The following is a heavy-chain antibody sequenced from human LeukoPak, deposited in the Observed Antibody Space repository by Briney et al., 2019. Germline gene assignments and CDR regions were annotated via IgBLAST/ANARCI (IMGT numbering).Heavy chain of an antibody. CDR3: ARGGYYPYYYYGMDV. J-gene: IGHJ6*02. D-gene: IGHD3-22*01. V-gene: IGHV5-51*01. CDR1: GYSFTNYW. CDR2: FYPGDSDT. Sequence: GESLKISCKGPGYSFTNYWIGWVRQMPGKGLGWRGIFYPGDSDTTYSPSFQGKITISADKSISTAYLQWSSLKASDIAMYYCARGGYYPYYYYGMDVWGQGTTVTVSS.